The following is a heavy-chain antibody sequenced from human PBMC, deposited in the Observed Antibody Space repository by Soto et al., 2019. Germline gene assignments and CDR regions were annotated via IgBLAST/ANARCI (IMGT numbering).Heavy chain of an antibody. J-gene: IGHJ4*02. V-gene: IGHV3-30*18. CDR1: GFTFSSYG. D-gene: IGHD3-22*01. CDR2: ISYDGSNK. CDR3: AKDYTKLNDYYYDSSGYPHY. Sequence: GGSLRLSCAASGFTFSSYGMHWVRQAPGKGLEWVAVISYDGSNKYYADSVKGRFTISRDNSKNTLYLQMNSLRAEDTAVYYCAKDYTKLNDYYYDSSGYPHYWGQGTLVTVSS.